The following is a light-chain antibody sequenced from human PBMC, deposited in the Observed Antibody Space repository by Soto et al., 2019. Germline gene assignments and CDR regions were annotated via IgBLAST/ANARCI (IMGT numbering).Light chain of an antibody. CDR3: SSYTSNSPYV. Sequence: QSVLTQPASVSGSPGQSITISCTGTSSDVGGYDYVSWYQQHPGKAPKLIIYEVSNRPSGVSNRFSGSKSGNTASLTISGLQAEDEADYYCSSYTSNSPYVFGTGTKV. CDR2: EVS. CDR1: SSDVGGYDY. V-gene: IGLV2-14*01. J-gene: IGLJ1*01.